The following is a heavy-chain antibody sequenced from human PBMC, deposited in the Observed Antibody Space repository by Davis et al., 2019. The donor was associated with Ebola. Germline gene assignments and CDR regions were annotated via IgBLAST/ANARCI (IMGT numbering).Heavy chain of an antibody. V-gene: IGHV3-74*01. CDR2: INNDGTGT. Sequence: GESLKISCAASGFTFSSYWMHWVRQAPGKGLVWVSRINNDGTGTNYADSVKGRFTISRDNAKNTLYLQMNSLRAEDTAVYYCARAYGYGGDYWGQGTLVTVSS. CDR1: GFTFSSYW. CDR3: ARAYGYGGDY. J-gene: IGHJ4*02. D-gene: IGHD4-23*01.